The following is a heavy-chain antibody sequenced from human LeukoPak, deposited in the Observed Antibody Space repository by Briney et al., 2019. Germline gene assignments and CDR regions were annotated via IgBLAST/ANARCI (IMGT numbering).Heavy chain of an antibody. CDR2: INHSGST. CDR3: ARGLGDGYQSPPKYYFDY. D-gene: IGHD5-24*01. J-gene: IGHJ4*02. CDR1: GGSFSGYY. V-gene: IGHV4-34*01. Sequence: NPLETLSLTCAVYGGSFSGYYWSWIRQPPGKGLEWIGEINHSGSTNYNPSLKSRVTISVDTSKNQFSLKLSSVTAADTAVYYCARGLGDGYQSPPKYYFDYWGQGTLVTVSS.